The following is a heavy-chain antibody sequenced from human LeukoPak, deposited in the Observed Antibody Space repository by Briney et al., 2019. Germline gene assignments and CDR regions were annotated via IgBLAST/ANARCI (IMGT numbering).Heavy chain of an antibody. V-gene: IGHV1-69*06. CDR1: GGTFSSYA. CDR2: IIPIFGTA. CDR3: ARSSGEASGGFHRYYFDY. Sequence: ASVKVSCKASGGTFSSYAISWVRQAPGQGLEWMGGIIPIFGTANYAQKFQGRVTITADKSTSTAYMELSSLRSEDTAVYCCARSSGEASGGFHRYYFDYWGQGTLVTVSS. J-gene: IGHJ4*02. D-gene: IGHD6-25*01.